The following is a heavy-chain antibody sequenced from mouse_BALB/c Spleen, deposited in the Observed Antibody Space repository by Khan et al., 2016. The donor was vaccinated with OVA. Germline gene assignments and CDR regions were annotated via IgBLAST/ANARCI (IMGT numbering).Heavy chain of an antibody. CDR3: ARDPAYYSMDY. CDR2: IWVSGSK. Sequence: QVRLKESGPGLVAPSQSLSITCTVSGFSLTDYAVSWIRQPPGKGLEWLGVIWVSGSKYYNSVLKPRLSISKDNSKSQVFLKMSSLQTDDTAMYVCARDPAYYSMDYWGQGTSVTVSS. J-gene: IGHJ4*01. V-gene: IGHV2-6-5*01. CDR1: GFSLTDYA.